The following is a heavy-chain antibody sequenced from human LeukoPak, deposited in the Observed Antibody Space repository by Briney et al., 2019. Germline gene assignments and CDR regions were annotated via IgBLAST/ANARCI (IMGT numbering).Heavy chain of an antibody. CDR1: GYTFTSYD. Sequence: ASVKVSCKASGYTFTSYDINWVRQATGQGLEWMGWMNPNSGNTGYAQKFQGRVTITRNTSISTAYMELSSLRSEDTAVYYCARGVYSSSSFLLDYWGQGTLVTVSS. V-gene: IGHV1-8*03. D-gene: IGHD6-6*01. J-gene: IGHJ4*02. CDR3: ARGVYSSSSFLLDY. CDR2: MNPNSGNT.